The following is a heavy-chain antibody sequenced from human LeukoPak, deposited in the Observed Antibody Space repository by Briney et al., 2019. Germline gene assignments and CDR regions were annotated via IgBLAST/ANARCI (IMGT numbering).Heavy chain of an antibody. CDR3: AKANWVSNADAVW. V-gene: IGHV3-48*03. CDR1: GFTFSNYE. J-gene: IGHJ4*02. Sequence: PGGSLRLSCAASGFTFSNYEMNWVRQAPGKGLEWLSYISSSGRAINYADSVKGRFTISRDDSRNTVYLQLNNLRVEDTAIYYCAKANWVSNADAVWWGQGTQVTVSS. CDR2: ISSSGRAI. D-gene: IGHD1-1*01.